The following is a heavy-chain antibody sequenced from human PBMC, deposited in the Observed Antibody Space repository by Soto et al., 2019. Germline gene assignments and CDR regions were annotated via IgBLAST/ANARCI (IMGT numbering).Heavy chain of an antibody. Sequence: QVQLQESGPGLVKPSETLSLTCTVSGGSISPNYWSWIRQPPGKGLEWIGYIYFGGTTMYNPSLKSRVTISVDTSKNQFSLKLTPVTAADTAVYYCARLGGYFQALDSWGQGTLVTVSS. CDR1: GGSISPNY. D-gene: IGHD3-22*01. CDR3: ARLGGYFQALDS. J-gene: IGHJ4*02. V-gene: IGHV4-59*08. CDR2: IYFGGTT.